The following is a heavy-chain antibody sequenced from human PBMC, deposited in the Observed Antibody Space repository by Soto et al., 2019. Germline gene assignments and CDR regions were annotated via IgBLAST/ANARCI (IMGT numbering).Heavy chain of an antibody. CDR3: ARDSDCHSSSCLFPPHG. J-gene: IGHJ6*02. CDR1: GCPFRGFS. Sequence: GAQLLSCVASGCPFRGFSVIWVRPAHRKGLEWVANIKQDGSEKYYVDSVKDRFTISRDNAKNSLYLQMNSLRVEDTAVYYCARDSDCHSSSCLFPPHGWGQGTKVTVSS. CDR2: IKQDGSEK. D-gene: IGHD6-19*01. V-gene: IGHV3-7*01.